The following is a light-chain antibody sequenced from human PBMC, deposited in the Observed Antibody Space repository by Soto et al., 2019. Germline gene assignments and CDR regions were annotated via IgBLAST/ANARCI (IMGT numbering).Light chain of an antibody. CDR1: QSISTY. Sequence: DIQLTQSPSFLSASVGDRVTITCRASQSISTYLNWYQQKPGKAPKLLIYDASSLESGVPSRFSGSGSGTEFTLTISSLQPDDFATYYCQQYNSYLRTFGQGTKVDIK. CDR2: DAS. V-gene: IGKV1-5*01. CDR3: QQYNSYLRT. J-gene: IGKJ1*01.